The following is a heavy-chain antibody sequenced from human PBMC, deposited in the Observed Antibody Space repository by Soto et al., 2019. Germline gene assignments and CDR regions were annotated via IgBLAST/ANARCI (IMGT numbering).Heavy chain of an antibody. CDR3: ARGRDGVEQPCFDP. CDR2: TYYRSKWFN. V-gene: IGHV6-1*01. D-gene: IGHD3-3*01. Sequence: PSQTLSLTCAISGDSVSSNSATWNWIRQSPSRGLEWLGRTYYRSKWFNEYAVSVKGRITINPDTSKNQFSLQLNSVTPEDTAVYYCARGRDGVEQPCFDPWGQGTLVTVSS. J-gene: IGHJ5*02. CDR1: GDSVSSNSAT.